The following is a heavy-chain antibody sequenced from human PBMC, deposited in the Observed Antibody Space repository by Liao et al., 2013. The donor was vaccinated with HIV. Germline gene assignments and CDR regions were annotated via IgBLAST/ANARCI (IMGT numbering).Heavy chain of an antibody. V-gene: IGHV4-30-4*08. CDR1: GGSFSGNY. D-gene: IGHD4-17*01. CDR3: ARGGDYTYYFDY. CDR2: IYYSGST. Sequence: QLQLQESGPGLVKPSETLSLTCAVYGGSFSGNYWSWIRQPPGKGLEWIGYIYYSGSTYYNPSLKSRVTISVDTSKNQFSLKLSSLTAADTAVYYCARGGDYTYYFDYWGQGTLVTVSS. J-gene: IGHJ4*02.